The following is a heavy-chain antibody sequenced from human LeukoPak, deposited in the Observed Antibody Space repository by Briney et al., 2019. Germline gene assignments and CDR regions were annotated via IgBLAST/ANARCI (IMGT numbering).Heavy chain of an antibody. D-gene: IGHD5-12*01. CDR1: GGSISSYD. Sequence: SETLSLTCTVSGGSISSYDWSWIRQPAGKGLEWIGRIYNSGSTNYNPSLKSRVIMSVDTSKNQFSLKLSSVTAADTAVYYCARGEVATIFSFDYWGQGTLVTVSS. J-gene: IGHJ4*02. CDR2: IYNSGST. V-gene: IGHV4-4*07. CDR3: ARGEVATIFSFDY.